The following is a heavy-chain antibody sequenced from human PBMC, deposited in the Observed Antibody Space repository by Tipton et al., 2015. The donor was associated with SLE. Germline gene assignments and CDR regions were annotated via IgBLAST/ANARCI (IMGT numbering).Heavy chain of an antibody. D-gene: IGHD3-22*01. Sequence: TLSLTCTVSGGSISGSSYFWGWTRQPPGKGLEWVGTIYYRGNTYYSPSLKSRVTISVDLSKNQFSLKLRPVTAADTAVYYCMRQEYYHDNSGHYIWGQGTLVTVSS. CDR3: MRQEYYHDNSGHYI. V-gene: IGHV4-39*07. CDR1: GGSISGSSYF. J-gene: IGHJ4*02. CDR2: IYYRGNT.